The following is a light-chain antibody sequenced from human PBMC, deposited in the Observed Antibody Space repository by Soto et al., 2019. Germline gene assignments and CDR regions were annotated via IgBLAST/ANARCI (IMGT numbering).Light chain of an antibody. Sequence: QSVLTQPPSASGTPGQRVTISCSGSSSNIGSNYVYWYQQLPGTAPKLLIYRNNQRPSGVPDRFSGSKSGTSASLAISGLRSSDEADYYCAAWEDSLSGVVFGGGTKLTVL. J-gene: IGLJ2*01. CDR2: RNN. CDR1: SSNIGSNY. CDR3: AAWEDSLSGVV. V-gene: IGLV1-47*01.